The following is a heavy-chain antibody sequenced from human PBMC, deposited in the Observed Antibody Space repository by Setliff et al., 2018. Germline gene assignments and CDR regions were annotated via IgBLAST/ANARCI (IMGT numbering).Heavy chain of an antibody. V-gene: IGHV1-46*01. J-gene: IGHJ3*02. D-gene: IGHD3-22*01. CDR1: GYTFTSHY. CDR3: ARDVFPYHYEGAFDI. CDR2: INPSSGRT. Sequence: WASVKVSCKASGYTFTSHYMHWVRQAPGLGLEWMGTINPSSGRTSCAQKFQGRVTMTRDTSTSTVYMDMSSLRSEDTAVYYCARDVFPYHYEGAFDIWGQGTMVTVSS.